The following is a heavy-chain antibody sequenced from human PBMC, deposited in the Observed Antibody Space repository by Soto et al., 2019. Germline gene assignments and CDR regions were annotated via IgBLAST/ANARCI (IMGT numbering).Heavy chain of an antibody. D-gene: IGHD2-8*01. CDR3: GREERNGFDS. V-gene: IGHV1-2*02. Sequence: QVQLVQSGAEVKKPGASVKVSCKASRYTFTGYYMHWVRQAPGQGLEWMGWINPNNGDTKYAQRFQGRVTVTRDTSSSTAYMELRRLTSDDTAVYYCGREERNGFDSWGQGTLVTVSS. J-gene: IGHJ5*01. CDR1: RYTFTGYY. CDR2: INPNNGDT.